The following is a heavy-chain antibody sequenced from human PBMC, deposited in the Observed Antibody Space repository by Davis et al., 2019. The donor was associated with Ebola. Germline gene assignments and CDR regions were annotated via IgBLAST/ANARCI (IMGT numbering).Heavy chain of an antibody. D-gene: IGHD6-6*01. CDR3: ARGGIAARPWWFDP. CDR2: ISSSSSYI. V-gene: IGHV3-21*01. CDR1: GFTFSSYS. Sequence: GESLKISCAASGFTFSSYSMNWVRQAPGKGLEWVSSISSSSSYIYYADSVKGRFTISRDNAKNSLYLQMNSLRAEDTAVYYCARGGIAARPWWFDPWGQGTLVTVSS. J-gene: IGHJ5*02.